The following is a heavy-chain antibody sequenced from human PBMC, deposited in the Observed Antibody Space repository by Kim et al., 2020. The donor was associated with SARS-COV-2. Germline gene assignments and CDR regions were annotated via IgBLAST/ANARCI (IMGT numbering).Heavy chain of an antibody. V-gene: IGHV1-3*01. J-gene: IGHJ4*02. CDR2: INAGNGNT. CDR3: ASASLWFGETNY. CDR1: GYTFTSYA. Sequence: ASVKVSCKASGYTFTSYAMHWVRQAPGQRLEWMGWINAGNGNTKYSQKFQGRVTITRDTSASTAYMELSSLRSEDTAVYYCASASLWFGETNYWGQGTLVTVSS. D-gene: IGHD3-10*01.